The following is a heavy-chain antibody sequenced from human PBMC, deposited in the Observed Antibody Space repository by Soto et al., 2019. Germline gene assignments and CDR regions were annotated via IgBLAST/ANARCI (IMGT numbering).Heavy chain of an antibody. V-gene: IGHV1-69*08. D-gene: IGHD2-2*01. CDR2: IIPIFGIA. Sequence: QVQLVQSGAEVKKPGSSVKVSCKASGGTFSRYSITWVRQAPGHGLEWIGRIIPIFGIASYAQKFQGRVTITADESTRTAYMERGSLRSDDTAVYYCAREDRDRETGLVPGAIDGMDVWGQGTTVTVSS. J-gene: IGHJ6*02. CDR1: GGTFSRYS. CDR3: AREDRDRETGLVPGAIDGMDV.